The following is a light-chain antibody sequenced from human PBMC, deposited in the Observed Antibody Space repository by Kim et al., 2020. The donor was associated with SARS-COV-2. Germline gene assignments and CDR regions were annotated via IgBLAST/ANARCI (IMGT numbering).Light chain of an antibody. CDR3: QKYNSAPCT. CDR1: QGISNY. J-gene: IGKJ1*01. CDR2: AAS. Sequence: ASVGDRVTITGRASQGISNYLAWYQQKPGKVPKLLIYAASTLQSGIPDRFSGSGSGTDFTLTISSLQPEDVATYYCQKYNSAPCTFGHGTKVDIK. V-gene: IGKV1-27*01.